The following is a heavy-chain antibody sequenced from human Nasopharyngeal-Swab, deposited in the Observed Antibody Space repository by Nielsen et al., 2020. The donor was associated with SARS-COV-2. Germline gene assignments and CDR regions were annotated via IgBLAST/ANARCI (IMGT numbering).Heavy chain of an antibody. CDR2: IYSDGST. CDR3: ARGGSSWDGLGFFDY. V-gene: IGHV3-53*01. CDR1: GFTVSTHY. Sequence: GESLKISCAASGFTVSTHYMSWVRQAPGKGLEWVSVIYSDGSTYYVDSVKGRFTISRDTSKNIVYLQMNSLRAEDAAVYYCARGGSSWDGLGFFDYWGQGTLVTVSS. J-gene: IGHJ4*02. D-gene: IGHD6-13*01.